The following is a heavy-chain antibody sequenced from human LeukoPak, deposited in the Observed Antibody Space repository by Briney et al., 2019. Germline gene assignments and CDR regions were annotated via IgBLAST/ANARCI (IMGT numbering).Heavy chain of an antibody. Sequence: ASVKVSCTASGYTITSYEINWVRQATGQGLEWMGWMNPNSGNTGYAQKFQGRVTMTKNTSISTAYMDLSSLRSEDTAVYYCARALSWTTESYYYMDVWGKGTTVTVSS. CDR3: ARALSWTTESYYYMDV. CDR1: GYTITSYE. D-gene: IGHD3/OR15-3a*01. V-gene: IGHV1-8*01. J-gene: IGHJ6*03. CDR2: MNPNSGNT.